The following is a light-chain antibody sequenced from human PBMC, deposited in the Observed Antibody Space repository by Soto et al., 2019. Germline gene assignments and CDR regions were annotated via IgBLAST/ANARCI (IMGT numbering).Light chain of an antibody. V-gene: IGKV1-39*01. CDR3: QQSYSTLPYT. CDR1: QSISSY. Sequence: DIQMTQSPSSLSASVGDRVTITCRASQSISSYLNWYQQKPGKAPKLLIYAASSLQSGVPSRFSGSGSGTEFTLTISSLQTEDFATYYCQQSYSTLPYTFGQGTKLEIK. CDR2: AAS. J-gene: IGKJ2*01.